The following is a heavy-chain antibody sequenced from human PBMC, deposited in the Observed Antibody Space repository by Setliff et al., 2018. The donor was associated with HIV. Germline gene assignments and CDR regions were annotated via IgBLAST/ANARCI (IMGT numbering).Heavy chain of an antibody. V-gene: IGHV1-3*01. CDR1: GYTFTTYA. CDR3: AREGKFRYYYYMDV. Sequence: ASVKVSCKASGYTFTTYAIHWVRQAPGQRLEFMGWINAGNGNTKYSQRFQGRVTITIDTSASTAYMELSSLRSEDTAVYYCAREGKFRYYYYMDVWGKGTTVTVSS. CDR2: INAGNGNT. J-gene: IGHJ6*03. D-gene: IGHD3-10*01.